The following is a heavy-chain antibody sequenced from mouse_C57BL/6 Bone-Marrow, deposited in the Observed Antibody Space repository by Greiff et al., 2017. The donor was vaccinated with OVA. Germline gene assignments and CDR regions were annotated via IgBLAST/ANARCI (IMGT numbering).Heavy chain of an antibody. J-gene: IGHJ2*01. Sequence: EVKLVESGGGLVQPGESLKLSCESNEYEFPSHDMSWVRKTPEKRLELVAAINSDGGSTYYPDTMERRFIISRDNTKKTLYLQMSSLRSEDPALYYCANYYSNSLAHFDDWGQGTTLTVSS. V-gene: IGHV5-2*01. CDR1: EYEFPSHD. D-gene: IGHD2-5*01. CDR2: INSDGGST. CDR3: ANYYSNSLAHFDD.